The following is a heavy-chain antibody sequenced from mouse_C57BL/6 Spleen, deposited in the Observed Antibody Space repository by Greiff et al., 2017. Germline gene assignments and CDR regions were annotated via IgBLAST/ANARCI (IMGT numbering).Heavy chain of an antibody. CDR2: ISYDGSN. Sequence: EVKLEESGPGLVKPSQSLSLTCSVTGYSITSGYYWNWIRQFPGNKLEWMGYISYDGSNNYNPSLKNRISITRDTSKNQFFLKLNSVTTEDTATYYCARAGDYPYYYAMDYWGQGTSVTVSS. CDR1: GYSITSGYY. CDR3: ARAGDYPYYYAMDY. D-gene: IGHD2-4*01. V-gene: IGHV3-6*01. J-gene: IGHJ4*01.